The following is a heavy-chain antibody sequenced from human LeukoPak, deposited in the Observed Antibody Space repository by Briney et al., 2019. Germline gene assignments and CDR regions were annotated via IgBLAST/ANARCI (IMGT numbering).Heavy chain of an antibody. CDR1: GFTFSSHT. V-gene: IGHV3-21*01. CDR3: ARGFRAFDF. Sequence: NPGGSLRLSCAASGFTFSSHTMNWVRQAPGKELECVSSISSTSTSIYHADSVKGRFAISRDNTKNSLYLQMDSLRAEDTAVYYCARGFRAFDFWAQGTMVTVSS. J-gene: IGHJ3*01. CDR2: ISSTSTSI.